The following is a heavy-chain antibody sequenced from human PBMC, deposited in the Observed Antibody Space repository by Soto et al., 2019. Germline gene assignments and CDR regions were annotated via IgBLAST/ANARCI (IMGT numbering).Heavy chain of an antibody. CDR1: GYSFTSYW. Sequence: GESLKISCKGSGYSFTSYWIAWVRQMPGKGLEWMARIDPSDSQTNYSPSFQGHVTISVDTSINTAYLQWSSLKASDTAMYYCTRLSMARYYYYGMDVWGQGTTVTVSS. CDR2: IDPSDSQT. V-gene: IGHV5-10-1*01. D-gene: IGHD5-12*01. CDR3: TRLSMARYYYYGMDV. J-gene: IGHJ6*02.